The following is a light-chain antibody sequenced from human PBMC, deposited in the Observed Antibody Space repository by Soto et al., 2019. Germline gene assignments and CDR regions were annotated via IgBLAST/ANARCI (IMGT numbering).Light chain of an antibody. J-gene: IGKJ3*01. CDR1: QSVRSS. V-gene: IGKV3-11*01. CDR2: DAS. CDR3: QQRSNWPPEVT. Sequence: EIVLTQSPDTLSLSPGERATLSCRASQSVRSSLAWYQQKPGQAPRLHIYDASNRATCIPASFSGSGSGTDFTLTISSLEPEDFAVYYCQQRSNWPPEVTFGPGTKVVIK.